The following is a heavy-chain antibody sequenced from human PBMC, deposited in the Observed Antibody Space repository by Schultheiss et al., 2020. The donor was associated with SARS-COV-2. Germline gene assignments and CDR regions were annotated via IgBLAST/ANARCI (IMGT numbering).Heavy chain of an antibody. CDR3: ARGRSPLSSH. Sequence: GGSLRLSCAASGFTFSMYAMNWVRQAPGKGLEWVSVISGSGVNTYYADSVKGRFTISRDNSKDTVYLQMNSLRAEDTAVYYCARGRSPLSSHWGQGTLVTVSS. D-gene: IGHD5-24*01. J-gene: IGHJ4*02. V-gene: IGHV3-23*01. CDR1: GFTFSMYA. CDR2: ISGSGVNT.